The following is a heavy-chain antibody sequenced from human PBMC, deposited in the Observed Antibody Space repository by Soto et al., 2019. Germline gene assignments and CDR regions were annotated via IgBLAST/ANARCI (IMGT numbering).Heavy chain of an antibody. CDR2: IYSRGGTI. J-gene: IGHJ4*02. V-gene: IGHV3-11*01. Sequence: PGGSLRLSCAASGFTFSDYYMSWIRQAPGKGLEWVSYIYSRGGTIHYADSVKGRFTISRDNAKNSLYLQMNSLSAEDTAVYYCARSTLRYYSDTSGYHFDHWGQGTLVTVSS. CDR1: GFTFSDYY. D-gene: IGHD3-22*01. CDR3: ARSTLRYYSDTSGYHFDH.